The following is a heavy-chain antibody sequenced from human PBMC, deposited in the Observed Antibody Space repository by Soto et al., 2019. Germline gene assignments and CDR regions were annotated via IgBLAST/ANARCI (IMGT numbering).Heavy chain of an antibody. CDR3: AKVVGIVVVPAAMKNYFDY. CDR2: ISGSGGST. Sequence: PGGSLRLSCAASGFTFSSYAMSWVRQAPGKGLEWVSAISGSGGSTYYADSVKGRFTISRDNSKNTLYLQMNSLRAEDTAVYYCAKVVGIVVVPAAMKNYFDYWGQGTLVTVSS. J-gene: IGHJ4*02. CDR1: GFTFSSYA. D-gene: IGHD2-2*01. V-gene: IGHV3-23*01.